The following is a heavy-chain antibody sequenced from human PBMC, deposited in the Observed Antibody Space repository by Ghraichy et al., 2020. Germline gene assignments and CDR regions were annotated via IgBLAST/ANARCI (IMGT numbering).Heavy chain of an antibody. D-gene: IGHD2-21*02. J-gene: IGHJ4*02. V-gene: IGHV3-7*03. CDR2: INKDGSGK. Sequence: GGSLRLSCAVSGFNFNNFWMTWVRQAPGKGPEWVANINKDGSGKFYVDSVKGRFTISRDNAKNSLYLEMSSPRVDDTAVYYCARDVTDLDYWGQGTLVTVSS. CDR3: ARDVTDLDY. CDR1: GFNFNNFW.